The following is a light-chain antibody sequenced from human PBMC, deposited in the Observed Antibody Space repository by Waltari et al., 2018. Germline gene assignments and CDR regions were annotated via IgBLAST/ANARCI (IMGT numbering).Light chain of an antibody. Sequence: QAALTQPPSASGSPGQSVTISCTGTSGDVGAYKYVSWYQQHPGKAPKLIIYEVTRRPSGAPDRFSGSKSGNTASLTVSGLQAEDEADYYCSSFAGNNIWVFGGGTKVTVL. CDR3: SSFAGNNIWV. CDR1: SGDVGAYKY. V-gene: IGLV2-8*01. CDR2: EVT. J-gene: IGLJ3*02.